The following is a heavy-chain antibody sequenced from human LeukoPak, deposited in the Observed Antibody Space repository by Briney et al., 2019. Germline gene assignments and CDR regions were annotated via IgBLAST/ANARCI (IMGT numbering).Heavy chain of an antibody. CDR3: ARAQLAAGTVN. CDR2: IYADGTT. J-gene: IGHJ4*02. V-gene: IGHV3-53*01. CDR1: GFTVRYNS. D-gene: IGHD6-25*01. Sequence: PGGSLRLSCAASGFTVRYNSMTWVRQAPGKGLEWVSTIYADGTTYYADSMKGRFTISRDNSKNTLDLQMNSLRAEDTAVYYCARAQLAAGTVNWGQGTLVTVSS.